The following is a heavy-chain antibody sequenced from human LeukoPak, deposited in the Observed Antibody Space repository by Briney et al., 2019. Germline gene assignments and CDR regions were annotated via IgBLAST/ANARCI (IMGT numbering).Heavy chain of an antibody. J-gene: IGHJ4*02. D-gene: IGHD6-19*01. CDR1: GYTFTGYY. Sequence: GASVTVSFKASGYTFTGYYMHWARQAPGQGLEWMGWINPNSGGTNYAQKFQGRVTMTRDTSISTAYMELSRLRSDDTAVYYCARVARIAVAGTVPLFYFDYWGQGTLVTVSS. CDR2: INPNSGGT. CDR3: ARVARIAVAGTVPLFYFDY. V-gene: IGHV1-2*02.